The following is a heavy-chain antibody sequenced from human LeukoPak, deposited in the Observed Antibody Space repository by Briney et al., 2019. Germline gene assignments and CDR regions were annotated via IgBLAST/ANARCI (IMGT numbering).Heavy chain of an antibody. CDR1: GFTFSSYW. D-gene: IGHD3-22*01. CDR2: ISYDGSNK. V-gene: IGHV3-30*18. J-gene: IGHJ6*02. Sequence: GGSLRLSCAASGFTFSSYWMHWVRQAPGKGLEWVAVISYDGSNKYYADSVKGRFTISRDNSKNTLYLQMNSLRAEDTAVYYCAKDYDSKRYYYYYGMDVWGQGTTVTVSS. CDR3: AKDYDSKRYYYYYGMDV.